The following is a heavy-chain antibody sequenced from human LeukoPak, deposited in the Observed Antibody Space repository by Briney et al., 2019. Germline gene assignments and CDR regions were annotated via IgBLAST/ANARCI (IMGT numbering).Heavy chain of an antibody. J-gene: IGHJ3*02. D-gene: IGHD3-9*01. CDR2: INHSGST. CDR3: ARGHYYDILTGYYMRAFDI. V-gene: IGHV4-34*01. Sequence: SETLSLTCAVYGGSFGGYYWSWIRQPPGKGLEWIGEINHSGSTNYNPSLKSRVTISVGTSKNQFSLKLSSVTAADTAVYYCARGHYYDILTGYYMRAFDIWGQGTMVTVSS. CDR1: GGSFGGYY.